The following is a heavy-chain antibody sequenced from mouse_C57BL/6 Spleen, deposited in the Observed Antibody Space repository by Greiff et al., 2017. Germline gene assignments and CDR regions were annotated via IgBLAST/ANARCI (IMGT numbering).Heavy chain of an antibody. Sequence: VQLKQSGPELVKPGASVKIPCKASGYTFTDYNMDWVKQSHGKSLEWIGDINPNNGGTIYNQKFKGKATLTVDKSSSTAYMELRSLTSEDTAVYYCARSAYAMDYWGQGTSVTVSS. V-gene: IGHV1-18*01. J-gene: IGHJ4*01. CDR2: INPNNGGT. CDR3: ARSAYAMDY. CDR1: GYTFTDYN. D-gene: IGHD6-1*01.